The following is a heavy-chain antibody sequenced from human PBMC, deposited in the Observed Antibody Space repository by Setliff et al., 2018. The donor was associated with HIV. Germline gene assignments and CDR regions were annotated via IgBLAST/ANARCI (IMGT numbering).Heavy chain of an antibody. CDR2: IYKSGTT. Sequence: SETLSLTCSVSGGSVNSYHWSWIRQSPGKGLEWIGYIYKSGTTNYSSSLKSRVTISADPSKNQFSLKLTSVTAADTAVYYCGRLSETAMASFDSWGQGTLVTVSS. D-gene: IGHD5-18*01. CDR3: GRLSETAMASFDS. J-gene: IGHJ4*02. V-gene: IGHV4-4*08. CDR1: GGSVNSYH.